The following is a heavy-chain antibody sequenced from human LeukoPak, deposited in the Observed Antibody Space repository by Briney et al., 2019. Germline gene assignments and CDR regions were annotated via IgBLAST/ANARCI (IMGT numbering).Heavy chain of an antibody. V-gene: IGHV3-23*01. Sequence: GGSLRLSCAASGFTFSSYSMNWVRQAPGKGLEWVSAISGSGGSTYYADSVKGRFTISRDNSKNTLYPQMNSLRAEDTAVYYCAKDPRYYDSSGYFDYWGQGTLVTVSS. CDR1: GFTFSSYS. CDR2: ISGSGGST. CDR3: AKDPRYYDSSGYFDY. D-gene: IGHD3-22*01. J-gene: IGHJ4*02.